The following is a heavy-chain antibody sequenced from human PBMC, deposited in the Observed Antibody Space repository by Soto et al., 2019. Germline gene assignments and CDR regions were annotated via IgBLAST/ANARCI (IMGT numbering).Heavy chain of an antibody. V-gene: IGHV3-30*18. CDR1: GDTFCIYC. D-gene: IGHD2-15*01. CDR3: AKGPSRILYYFDY. Sequence: GCSLRLSCAASGDTFCIYCMDGVRKEPGKGLEWVAVISYDGSNKYYADSVKGRFTISRDNSKNTLYLQMNSLRAEDTAVYYCAKGPSRILYYFDYWGQGTLVTVSS. J-gene: IGHJ4*02. CDR2: ISYDGSNK.